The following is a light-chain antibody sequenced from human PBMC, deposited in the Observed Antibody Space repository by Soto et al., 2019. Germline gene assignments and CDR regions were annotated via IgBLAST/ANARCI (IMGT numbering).Light chain of an antibody. CDR3: HCYNSIPRT. Sequence: DIQMAQSPSSLSASIGDRVTITCRASQGISEYLAWYQQRPGNAPNLLIYGASILQSGVPSRFSGSGSGTHFTLTISSLQPVDVATYYCHCYNSIPRTFGQGTTVEIK. CDR1: QGISEY. J-gene: IGKJ1*01. CDR2: GAS. V-gene: IGKV1-27*01.